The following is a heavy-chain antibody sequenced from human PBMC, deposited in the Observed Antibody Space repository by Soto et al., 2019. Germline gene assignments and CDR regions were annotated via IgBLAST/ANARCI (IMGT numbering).Heavy chain of an antibody. Sequence: SETLSLTCTVSGGSISSYYWSWIRQPPGKGLEWIGYIYYSGSTNYNPSLKSRVTISVDTSKNQFSLKLSSVTAADTAVYYCARVVLRFGELFLFDYWGQGTLVTVSS. CDR2: IYYSGST. J-gene: IGHJ4*02. D-gene: IGHD3-10*01. CDR3: ARVVLRFGELFLFDY. CDR1: GGSISSYY. V-gene: IGHV4-59*01.